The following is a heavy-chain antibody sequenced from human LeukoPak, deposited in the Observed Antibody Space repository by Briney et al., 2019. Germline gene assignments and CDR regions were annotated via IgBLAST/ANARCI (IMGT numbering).Heavy chain of an antibody. D-gene: IGHD2-2*01. CDR3: ARQDIVVVPAAPWAFDI. CDR1: GGSFSGYY. J-gene: IGHJ3*02. CDR2: INHSGST. V-gene: IGHV4-34*01. Sequence: PSETLSLTCAVYGGSFSGYYWSWIRQPPGKGLEWIGEINHSGSTNYNPSLKSRVTISVDTSKNQFSLKLSSVTAADTAVYYCARQDIVVVPAAPWAFDIWGQGTMVTVSP.